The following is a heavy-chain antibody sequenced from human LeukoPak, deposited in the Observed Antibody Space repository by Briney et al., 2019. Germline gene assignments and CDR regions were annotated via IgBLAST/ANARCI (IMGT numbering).Heavy chain of an antibody. J-gene: IGHJ4*02. V-gene: IGHV3-33*01. CDR1: GFTFSSYG. CDR2: IWYDGSNK. CDR3: ARDSSGWLDY. D-gene: IGHD6-19*01. Sequence: GGSLRLSCAASGFTFSSYGMPWVRQAPGRGLEWVAVIWYDGSNKYYADSVKGRFTISRDNSKNTLYLQMNSLRAEDTAVYYCARDSSGWLDYWGQGTLVTVSS.